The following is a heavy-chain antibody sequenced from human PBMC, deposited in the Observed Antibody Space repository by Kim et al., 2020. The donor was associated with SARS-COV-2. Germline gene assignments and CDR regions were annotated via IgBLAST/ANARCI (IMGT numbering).Heavy chain of an antibody. D-gene: IGHD3-16*01. Sequence: SETLSLTCAVSSGSISSLSWWSWVRQAPGRGLEWIGEISHRGSPNYHPSLKSRMTISIDSSKNQFSLKLTSVTAADTAIYFCAGFSADMMSMMWGRGGWFDPWGQGTLVTVSS. J-gene: IGHJ5*02. V-gene: IGHV4-4*02. CDR2: ISHRGSP. CDR3: AGFSADMMSMMWGRGGWFDP. CDR1: SGSISSLSW.